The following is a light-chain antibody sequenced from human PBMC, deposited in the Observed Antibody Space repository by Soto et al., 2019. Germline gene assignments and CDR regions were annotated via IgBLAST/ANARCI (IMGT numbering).Light chain of an antibody. V-gene: IGLV2-14*01. Sequence: QSVLTQPASVSGSPGQSITISCTGTSSDVGTSNYVSWYQQHPGQAPKLMIYEVSYRPSGVSNRFSGSKSGNTASLTISGLQAEDEADYYCSSYTTSTTLVFGGGTKLTVL. CDR1: SSDVGTSNY. CDR2: EVS. CDR3: SSYTTSTTLV. J-gene: IGLJ3*02.